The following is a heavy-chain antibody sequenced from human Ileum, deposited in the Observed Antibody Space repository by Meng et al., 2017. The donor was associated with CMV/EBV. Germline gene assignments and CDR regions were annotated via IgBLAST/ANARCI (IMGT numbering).Heavy chain of an antibody. CDR1: GFLFSADT. CDR3: ARGLTTSFANS. J-gene: IGHJ5*02. D-gene: IGHD1-14*01. Sequence: VQLVESGGGLVKPGGPRRLSFAASGFLFSADTMNWVRQAPGRGLEWVSSISSNADYIYYAASVRGRFTISRDNAGNSVFLQMNNLRADDTAVYFCARGLTTSFANSWGQGTLVTVSS. CDR2: ISSNADYI. V-gene: IGHV3-21*02.